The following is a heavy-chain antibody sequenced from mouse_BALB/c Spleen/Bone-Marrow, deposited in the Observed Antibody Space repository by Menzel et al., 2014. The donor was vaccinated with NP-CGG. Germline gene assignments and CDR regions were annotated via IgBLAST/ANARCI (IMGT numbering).Heavy chain of an antibody. CDR1: GYTFTDYN. V-gene: IGHV1S29*02. CDR2: IYPYNGGI. CDR3: ATRFNTTAGY. D-gene: IGHD1-2*01. Sequence: SGPELVKPGASVKISCKASGYTFTDYNMHWVKQTHGKSLEWIGYIYPYNGGISYKQYFKSKVTLTVDNSSSTAYMELRSLTSEDSADYYCATRFNTTAGYWGQGTTLTVSS. J-gene: IGHJ2*01.